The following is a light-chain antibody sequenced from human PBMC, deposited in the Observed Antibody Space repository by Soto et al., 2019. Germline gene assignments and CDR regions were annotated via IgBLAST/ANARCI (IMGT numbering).Light chain of an antibody. Sequence: DIQLTQAPSSLSASVGDRVTITCRASQSISMYLNWYQQKSGKAPELVIYGSSTLQGGVPSRFSGSGSGTEFTLTINYLQPEDFATYYCQQSYSLPRTFGQGTKVEIK. CDR3: QQSYSLPRT. V-gene: IGKV1-39*01. CDR1: QSISMY. J-gene: IGKJ1*01. CDR2: GSS.